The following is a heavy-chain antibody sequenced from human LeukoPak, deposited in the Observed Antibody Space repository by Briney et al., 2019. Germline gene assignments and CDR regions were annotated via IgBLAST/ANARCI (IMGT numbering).Heavy chain of an antibody. V-gene: IGHV3-21*01. D-gene: IGHD3-16*02. Sequence: GGSLRLSCAASGFTFSSYSMNWVRQAPGKGLEWVSSVTGSSSYIHYADSVKGRFTISRDNAKNSLYLQMNSLRAEDTAVYYCARGFADFVWGSYPSSYWGQGILVTVSS. CDR2: VTGSSSYI. CDR1: GFTFSSYS. J-gene: IGHJ4*02. CDR3: ARGFADFVWGSYPSSY.